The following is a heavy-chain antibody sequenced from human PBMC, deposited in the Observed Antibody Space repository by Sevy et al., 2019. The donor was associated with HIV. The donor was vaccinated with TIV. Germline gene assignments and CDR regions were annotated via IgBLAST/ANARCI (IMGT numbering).Heavy chain of an antibody. CDR2: IYYSGST. Sequence: SETLSLTCTVSGGSISSYYWSWIRQPPGKGLEWIGYIYYSGSTNYNPPLKSRVTISVDTSKNQFSLKLSSVTAADTAVYYCAGESYDSSGYYYSLWGQGTLVTVSS. J-gene: IGHJ4*02. D-gene: IGHD3-22*01. V-gene: IGHV4-59*01. CDR1: GGSISSYY. CDR3: AGESYDSSGYYYSL.